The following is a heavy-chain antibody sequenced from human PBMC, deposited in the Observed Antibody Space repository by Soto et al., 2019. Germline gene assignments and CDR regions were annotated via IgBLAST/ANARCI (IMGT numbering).Heavy chain of an antibody. CDR1: GGSISISTYH. V-gene: IGHV4-39*01. Sequence: PSETLSLTCTVSGGSISISTYHWGWIRQPPGKGLEWIGSINYSGSTYYDPSFKSRVTISVDASENQFSLKLSSVTAADRAVYNCARQKEAASQWPVDYMAVWGKGTTVPVSS. CDR3: ARQKEAASQWPVDYMAV. J-gene: IGHJ6*03. D-gene: IGHD6-19*01. CDR2: INYSGST.